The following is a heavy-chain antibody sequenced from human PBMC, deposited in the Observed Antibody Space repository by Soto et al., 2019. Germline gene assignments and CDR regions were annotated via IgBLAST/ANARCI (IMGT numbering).Heavy chain of an antibody. J-gene: IGHJ5*02. CDR3: AKVPYYDFWSGFGGNWFDP. V-gene: IGHV3-23*01. D-gene: IGHD3-3*01. Sequence: GGSLRLSCAASGFTFSSYAMSWVRQAPGKGLEWVSAISGSGGSTYYADSVKGRFTISRDNSKNTLYLQMNSLRAEDTAVYYCAKVPYYDFWSGFGGNWFDPWGQGTLVTVSS. CDR2: ISGSGGST. CDR1: GFTFSSYA.